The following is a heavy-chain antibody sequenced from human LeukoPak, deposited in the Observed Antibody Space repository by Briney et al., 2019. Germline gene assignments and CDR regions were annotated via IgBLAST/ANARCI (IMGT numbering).Heavy chain of an antibody. CDR1: GFVFSAYG. D-gene: IGHD3-22*01. V-gene: IGHV3-30*02. CDR3: AKYTGDYYDSSGYQYYFDY. Sequence: GGSLRLSCAASGFVFSAYGMHWVRQAPGKGLEWVAFIRYDGISKYYADSVKGRFTISRDNSKNTLYLQMNSLRAEDTAVYYCAKYTGDYYDSSGYQYYFDYWGQGTLVTVSS. CDR2: IRYDGISK. J-gene: IGHJ4*02.